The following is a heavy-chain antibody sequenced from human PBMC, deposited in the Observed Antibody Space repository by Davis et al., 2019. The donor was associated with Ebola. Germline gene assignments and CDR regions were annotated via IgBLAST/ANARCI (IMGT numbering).Heavy chain of an antibody. CDR2: IIAGNGNT. Sequence: AASVKVSCKASGYTFTDNAIHWVRRAPGQGLEWMGWIIAGNGNTEYSQKFQGRATFTRDTSARTVYVELRSLRSEDTAVYYCARDSRYSYDVWGQGTMVTVSS. CDR3: ARDSRYSYDV. CDR1: GYTFTDNA. J-gene: IGHJ3*01. D-gene: IGHD2-15*01. V-gene: IGHV1-3*01.